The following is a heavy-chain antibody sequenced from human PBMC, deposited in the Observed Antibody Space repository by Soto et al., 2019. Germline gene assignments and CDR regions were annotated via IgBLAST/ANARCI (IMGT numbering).Heavy chain of an antibody. Sequence: QVQLQESGPGLAKPSQTLSLTCTVSGGSISSGGYYWSWIRQHPGKGLEWIGYIYYSGSTYYNPSLXXXVXPSVDTSKNQFSLKLSSVTAADTAVYYCARVCGGDCHNGMDVWGQGTTVTVSS. CDR2: IYYSGST. V-gene: IGHV4-31*03. D-gene: IGHD2-21*02. CDR1: GGSISSGGYY. J-gene: IGHJ6*02. CDR3: ARVCGGDCHNGMDV.